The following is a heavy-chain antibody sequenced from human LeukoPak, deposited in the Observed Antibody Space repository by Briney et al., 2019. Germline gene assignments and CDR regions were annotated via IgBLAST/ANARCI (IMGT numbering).Heavy chain of an antibody. CDR3: ARYPLSYTGNWHYFFDY. CDR2: ISASNGNT. J-gene: IGHJ4*02. D-gene: IGHD1-7*01. CDR1: GYSFSGYG. V-gene: IGHV1-18*01. Sequence: EASVKVSCKASGYSFSGYGITWVRQAPGQGLEWLGWISASNGNTNYAQKLQGRVTMTSDTSTSTAYMDLRSLTPDDTAFYYCARYPLSYTGNWHYFFDYWGQGTLLTVSS.